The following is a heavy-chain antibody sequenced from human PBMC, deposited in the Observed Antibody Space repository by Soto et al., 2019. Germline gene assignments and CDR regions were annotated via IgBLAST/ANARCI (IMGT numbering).Heavy chain of an antibody. CDR2: IDYRGST. CDR1: GDSISKSGHY. D-gene: IGHD3-9*01. V-gene: IGHV4-39*02. Sequence: PSETLSLTCTVSGDSISKSGHYWGWIRQPPGKALEWIGGIDYRGSTPYKPYLRSRITMSIDTSKQFFSLKLTSVSSSDTALYYFTRLLTPYDTPGPSWFGPWGQGTLVTVSS. J-gene: IGHJ5*02. CDR3: TRLLTPYDTPGPSWFGP.